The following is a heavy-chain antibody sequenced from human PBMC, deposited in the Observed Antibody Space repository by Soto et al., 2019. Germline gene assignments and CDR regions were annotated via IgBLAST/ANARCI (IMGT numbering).Heavy chain of an antibody. CDR1: GYTFTSYG. CDR3: ARDSTAAGTGGGYYYYGMDV. J-gene: IGHJ6*02. CDR2: ISAYNGNT. V-gene: IGHV1-18*01. Sequence: QVQLVQSGAEVKKPGASVKVSCKASGYTFTSYGISWVRQAPGQGLEWMGWISAYNGNTNYAQKLQGRVTMTTDTSTSTAYRELRSLRSDDTAVYYGARDSTAAGTGGGYYYYGMDVWGQGTTVTVSS. D-gene: IGHD6-13*01.